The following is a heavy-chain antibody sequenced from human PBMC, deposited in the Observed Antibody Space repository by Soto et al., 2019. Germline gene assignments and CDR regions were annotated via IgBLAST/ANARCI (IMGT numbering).Heavy chain of an antibody. Sequence: ASVKVSCKASGYTFISYDINWLRQATGQGLEWMGWMNPNSGNTGYAQKFQGRVTMTRNTSISTAYMELSSLRSEDTAVYYCARRITIFGVEPGLDVWGQGTTVTVSS. CDR1: GYTFISYD. V-gene: IGHV1-8*01. CDR3: ARRITIFGVEPGLDV. J-gene: IGHJ6*02. CDR2: MNPNSGNT. D-gene: IGHD3-3*01.